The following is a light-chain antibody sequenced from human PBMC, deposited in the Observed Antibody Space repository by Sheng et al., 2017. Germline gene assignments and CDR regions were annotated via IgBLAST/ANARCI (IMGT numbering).Light chain of an antibody. CDR1: HSISTW. Sequence: DIQMTQSPSTLSASVGDRVSITCRASHSISTWLAWFQQKPGKAPKLLISKASILESGVPSRFSGTGSGTEFTLTITSLQPDDFATYYCQQYHSYSYTFGQGTKLEIK. J-gene: IGKJ2*01. CDR3: QQYHSYSYT. V-gene: IGKV1-5*03. CDR2: KAS.